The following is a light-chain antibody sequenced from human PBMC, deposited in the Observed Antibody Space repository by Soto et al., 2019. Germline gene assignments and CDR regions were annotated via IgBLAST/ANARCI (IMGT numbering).Light chain of an antibody. CDR1: SSDVGRYDY. CDR3: CSFAGSYSDV. J-gene: IGLJ1*01. V-gene: IGLV2-11*01. CDR2: DVT. Sequence: QSVLPQPRLVFGSPGLPVNISCTGTSSDVGRYDYVSWYQQYPGEAPKLIIYDVTERPSGVPDRFSGSKSGNTASLTISGLRAEDEAAYSCCSFAGSYSDVFALGLKVTV.